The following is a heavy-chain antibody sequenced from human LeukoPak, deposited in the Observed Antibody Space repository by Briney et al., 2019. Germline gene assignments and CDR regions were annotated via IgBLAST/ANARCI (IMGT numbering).Heavy chain of an antibody. CDR2: FDPEDGET. CDR3: ARVGKSHSYGRPTGLWYFDY. D-gene: IGHD5-18*01. J-gene: IGHJ4*02. CDR1: GYTLTELS. Sequence: ASVKVSCKVSGYTLTELSMHWVRQAPGKGLEWMGGFDPEDGETIYAQKFQGRVTMTEDTSTDTAYMELSSLRSEDTAVYYCARVGKSHSYGRPTGLWYFDYWGQGTLVTVSS. V-gene: IGHV1-24*01.